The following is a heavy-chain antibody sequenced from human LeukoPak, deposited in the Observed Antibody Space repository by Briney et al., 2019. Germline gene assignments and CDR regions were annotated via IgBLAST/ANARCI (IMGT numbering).Heavy chain of an antibody. CDR1: GGSFSGYY. Sequence: PSETLSLTCAVYGGSFSGYYWSWIRQPPGKGLEWIGEINHSGSTNYNPSLKSRVTISVDTSKNQFSLKLSSMTAADTAVYYCARTPRDCSGGSCYSSWFDPWGQGTLVTVSS. CDR3: ARTPRDCSGGSCYSSWFDP. J-gene: IGHJ5*02. D-gene: IGHD2-15*01. CDR2: INHSGST. V-gene: IGHV4-34*01.